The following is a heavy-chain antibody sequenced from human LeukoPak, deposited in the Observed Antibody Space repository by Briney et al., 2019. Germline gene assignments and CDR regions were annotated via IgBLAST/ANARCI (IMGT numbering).Heavy chain of an antibody. D-gene: IGHD3-10*01. J-gene: IGHJ4*02. Sequence: SLRLSCAASGFTVSSNCMSWVRQAPGKGLEWVSAISGSGGSTYYADSVKGRFTISRDNSKNTLYLQMNSLRAEDTAVYYCAKARGSPHKLITMVRGVTKNVAVSFDYWGQGTLVTVSS. CDR2: ISGSGGST. CDR3: AKARGSPHKLITMVRGVTKNVAVSFDY. V-gene: IGHV3-23*01. CDR1: GFTVSSNC.